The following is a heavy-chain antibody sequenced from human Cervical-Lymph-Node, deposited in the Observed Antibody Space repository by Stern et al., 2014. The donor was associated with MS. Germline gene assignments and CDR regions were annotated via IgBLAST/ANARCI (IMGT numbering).Heavy chain of an antibody. V-gene: IGHV1-18*01. Sequence: VQLVESGAEVKKPGASVKVSCKASGYTFTSYGISWVRQAPGQGLEWLGWISASNGNTNYAQKLQGRVTMTTDTSTSTAYMELRSLRSDDTAVYYCARDRGDYYYYGMDVWGQGTTVTVSS. J-gene: IGHJ6*02. CDR3: ARDRGDYYYYGMDV. CDR2: ISASNGNT. D-gene: IGHD4-17*01. CDR1: GYTFTSYG.